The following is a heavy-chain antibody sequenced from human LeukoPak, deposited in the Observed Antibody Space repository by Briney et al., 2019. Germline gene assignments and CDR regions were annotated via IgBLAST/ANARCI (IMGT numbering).Heavy chain of an antibody. CDR2: IYYSGST. D-gene: IGHD3-3*01. Sequence: KPSETLSLTCTVSGGSIISYYWSWIRQPAGKGLEWIGYIYYSGSTNYNPSLKSRVTISVDTSKNQFSLKLSSVTAADTAVYYCARGITIFGVVIQNWFDPWGQGTLVTVSS. CDR3: ARGITIFGVVIQNWFDP. V-gene: IGHV4-59*08. CDR1: GGSIISYY. J-gene: IGHJ5*02.